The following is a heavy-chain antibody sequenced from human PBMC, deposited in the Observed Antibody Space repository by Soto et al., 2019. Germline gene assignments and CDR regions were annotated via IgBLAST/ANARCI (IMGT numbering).Heavy chain of an antibody. V-gene: IGHV1-3*05. CDR1: GYTFTSYA. CDR3: ARADGGGFVGP. Sequence: QVQLVQSGAEEKKPGASVKVSCKASGYTFTSYAMHWVRQAPGQRLEWMGWINAGNGNTKYSQKFQGRVTITRDTSASTAYVELSSLRSEDTAVYYCARADGGGFVGPWGQGTLVTVSS. CDR2: INAGNGNT. J-gene: IGHJ5*02. D-gene: IGHD3-16*02.